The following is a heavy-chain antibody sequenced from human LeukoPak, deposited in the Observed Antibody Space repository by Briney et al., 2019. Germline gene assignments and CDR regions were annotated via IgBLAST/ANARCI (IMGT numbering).Heavy chain of an antibody. D-gene: IGHD6-6*01. CDR1: GGSISSGDYY. J-gene: IGHJ4*02. V-gene: IGHV4-30-4*01. CDR3: ARESSIAASFDY. CDR2: IYYSGST. Sequence: SETLSLTCTVSGGSISSGDYYWSWIRQPPGKGLEWIGYIYYSGSTYYNPSLKSRVTMSVDTSKNQFSLKLSSVTAADTAVYYCARESSIAASFDYWGQGTLVAVSS.